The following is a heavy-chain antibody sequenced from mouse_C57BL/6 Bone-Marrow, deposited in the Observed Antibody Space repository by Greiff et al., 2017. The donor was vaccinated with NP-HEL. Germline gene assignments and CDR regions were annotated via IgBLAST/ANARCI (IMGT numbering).Heavy chain of an antibody. D-gene: IGHD1-1*01. CDR2: IYPGGGYT. CDR1: GYTFTNYW. J-gene: IGHJ1*03. Sequence: QVQLQQSGAELVRPGTSVKMSCKASGYTFTNYWIGWAKQRPGHGLEWIGDIYPGGGYTNYNEKFKGKATLTADKSSSTAYMQFSSLTSEDSAIYYCARAITTVVAGGYFDVWGTGTTVTVSS. V-gene: IGHV1-63*01. CDR3: ARAITTVVAGGYFDV.